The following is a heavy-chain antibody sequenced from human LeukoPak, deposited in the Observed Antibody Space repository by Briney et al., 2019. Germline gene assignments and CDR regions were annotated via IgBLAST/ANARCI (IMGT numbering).Heavy chain of an antibody. Sequence: GGSLRLSCAASGFTFGSYAIHWVRQAPGKGLEWVAVISYDGSNKYYGDSVKGRFTVSRDNSKNTVYLQMNSLRAEDTAVYYCAKVHLTYYYDSSGYGFQDYWGQGTLVTVSS. J-gene: IGHJ4*02. CDR3: AKVHLTYYYDSSGYGFQDY. CDR1: GFTFGSYA. V-gene: IGHV3-30*18. CDR2: ISYDGSNK. D-gene: IGHD3-22*01.